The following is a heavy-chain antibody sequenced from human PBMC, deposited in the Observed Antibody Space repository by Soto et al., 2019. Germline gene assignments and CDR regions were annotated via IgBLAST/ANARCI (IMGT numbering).Heavy chain of an antibody. CDR3: ARDWGTAMAYDY. CDR2: TWYDGSNE. D-gene: IGHD5-18*01. Sequence: GGSLRLSCAASGFTISSYAMHWVRQAPGKGLEWVAVTWYDGSNEYYADSVKGRFTISRDNSKNTLYLQMNSLRAEDTAVYYCARDWGTAMAYDYWGQGTLVTVSS. CDR1: GFTISSYA. V-gene: IGHV3-33*01. J-gene: IGHJ4*02.